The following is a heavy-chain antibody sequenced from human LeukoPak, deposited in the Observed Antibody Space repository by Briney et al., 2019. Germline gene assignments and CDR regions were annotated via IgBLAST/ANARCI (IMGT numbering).Heavy chain of an antibody. V-gene: IGHV4-34*01. CDR3: ARGVDSSGYYWDFDY. Sequence: SETLSLTCAVYGGSFSGYYWSWIRQPPRKGLEWIGEINHSGSTNYNPSPKSRVTISVDTSKNQFSLKLSSVTAADTAVYYCARGVDSSGYYWDFDYWGQGTLVTVSS. D-gene: IGHD3-22*01. J-gene: IGHJ4*02. CDR1: GGSFSGYY. CDR2: INHSGST.